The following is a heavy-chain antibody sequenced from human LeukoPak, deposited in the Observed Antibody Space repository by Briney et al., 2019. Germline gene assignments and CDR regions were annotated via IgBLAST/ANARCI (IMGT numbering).Heavy chain of an antibody. CDR3: ARETLFSGSYFDY. D-gene: IGHD1-26*01. CDR1: GFTFSSYA. J-gene: IGHJ4*02. Sequence: SGGSLRLSCAASGFTFSSYAMHWVRQAPGKRLEWVAVISYDGSNKYYADSVKGRFTISRDNSKNTLYLQMNSLRAEDTAVYYCARETLFSGSYFDYWGQGTLVTVSS. CDR2: ISYDGSNK. V-gene: IGHV3-30-3*01.